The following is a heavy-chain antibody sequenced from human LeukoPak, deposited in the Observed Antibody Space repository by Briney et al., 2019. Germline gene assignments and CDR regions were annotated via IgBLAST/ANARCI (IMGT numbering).Heavy chain of an antibody. J-gene: IGHJ4*02. D-gene: IGHD3-10*01. V-gene: IGHV3-21*01. CDR2: LSSSTTYI. CDR1: GFTFSSSN. Sequence: PGGSLRLSCAASGFTFSSSNMDWVRQAPGKGLEWVSSLSSSTTYIYYADSVKGRFTISRDNAKNPLYLQMNSLRVEDTAVYYCARLFGGGFGKYYFDYWGQGTLVTVSS. CDR3: ARLFGGGFGKYYFDY.